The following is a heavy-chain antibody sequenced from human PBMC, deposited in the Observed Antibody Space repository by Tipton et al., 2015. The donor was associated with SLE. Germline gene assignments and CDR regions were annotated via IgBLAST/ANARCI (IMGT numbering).Heavy chain of an antibody. CDR1: GFPFRRYA. D-gene: IGHD6-13*01. CDR2: ISGDGGST. V-gene: IGHV3-23*01. CDR3: AKGRGTAAVPDS. Sequence: SLRLSCAASGFPFRRYAMSWVRQAPGKGLEWVSGISGDGGSTDYAVPVKGRFTIPRDNSKNTLSLETNALRVEDTAVYYCAKGRGTAAVPDSWGQGTLVTVSS. J-gene: IGHJ4*02.